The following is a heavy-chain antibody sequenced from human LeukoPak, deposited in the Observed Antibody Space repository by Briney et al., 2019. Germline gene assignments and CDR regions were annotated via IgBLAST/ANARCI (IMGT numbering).Heavy chain of an antibody. J-gene: IGHJ6*02. CDR3: ARDIGSYGMDV. CDR2: IYYSGST. V-gene: IGHV4-59*01. D-gene: IGHD1-14*01. CDR1: GGSISSYY. Sequence: PSETLSLTCTVSGGSISSYYWSWIRQPPGKGLEWIGYIYYSGSTNYNPSLKSRVTISVDTSKNQFSLKLSSVTAVDTAVYYCARDIGSYGMDVWGQGTTVTVSS.